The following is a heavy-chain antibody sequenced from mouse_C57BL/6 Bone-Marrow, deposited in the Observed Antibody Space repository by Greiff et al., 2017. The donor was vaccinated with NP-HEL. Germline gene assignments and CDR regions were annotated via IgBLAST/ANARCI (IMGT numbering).Heavy chain of an antibody. J-gene: IGHJ4*01. CDR1: GYTFTSYG. V-gene: IGHV1-81*01. D-gene: IGHD3-3*01. CDR3: ARWGLYYAMDY. Sequence: VKLMESGAELARPGASVKLSCKASGYTFTSYGISWVKQRTGQGLEWIGEIYPRSGNTYYNEKFKGKATLTADQSSSTAYMELRSLTSEDSAVYFCARWGLYYAMDYWGQGTSVTVSS. CDR2: IYPRSGNT.